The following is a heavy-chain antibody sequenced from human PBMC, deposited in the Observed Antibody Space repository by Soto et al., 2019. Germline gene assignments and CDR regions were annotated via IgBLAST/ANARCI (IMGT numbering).Heavy chain of an antibody. CDR3: ARDIVVVPAYYGMDV. D-gene: IGHD2-2*01. CDR2: ISSSSSYI. V-gene: IGHV3-21*01. CDR1: GFTFSSYS. Sequence: PGGSLRLSCAASGFTFSSYSMNWVRQAPGKGLEWVSSISSSSSYIYYADSVKGRFTISRDNAKNSLYLQMNSLRAEDTAVYYCARDIVVVPAYYGMDVWGQGTTVTVSS. J-gene: IGHJ6*02.